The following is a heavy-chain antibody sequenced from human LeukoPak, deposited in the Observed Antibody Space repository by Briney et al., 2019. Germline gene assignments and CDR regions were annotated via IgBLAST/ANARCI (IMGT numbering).Heavy chain of an antibody. D-gene: IGHD6-13*01. CDR2: IKSKTDGGTT. J-gene: IGHJ6*02. Sequence: GGSLRLSCAASGFTFSNAWMSWVRQAPGKGLEWVGRIKSKTDGGTTDYAAPVKGRFTISRDASKNTLYLQMNSLKTEDTAVYYCTTDRVRYSSSGYYYGMDVWGQGTTVTVSS. CDR3: TTDRVRYSSSGYYYGMDV. V-gene: IGHV3-15*01. CDR1: GFTFSNAW.